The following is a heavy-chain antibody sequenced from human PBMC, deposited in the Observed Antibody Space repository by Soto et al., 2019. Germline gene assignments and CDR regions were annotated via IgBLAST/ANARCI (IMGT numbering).Heavy chain of an antibody. D-gene: IGHD4-4*01. Sequence: EVQLVESGGGLVQPGGSLRLSCAASGFTFSSYEMNWVRQAPGKGLGWVSYISESGNTIYYADSVKGRFTISRDNAKNSLYLQMNSLRAEDTAVYYCATFPRSSKRGYWGQGTLVTVSS. V-gene: IGHV3-48*03. CDR3: ATFPRSSKRGY. J-gene: IGHJ4*02. CDR2: ISESGNTI. CDR1: GFTFSSYE.